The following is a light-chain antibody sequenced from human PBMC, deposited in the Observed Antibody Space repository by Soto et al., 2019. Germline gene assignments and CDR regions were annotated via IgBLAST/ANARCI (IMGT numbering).Light chain of an antibody. CDR2: KVS. CDR3: MQGAHWPPWT. J-gene: IGKJ1*01. V-gene: IGKV2-30*01. CDR1: ESLASRDGNTY. Sequence: DVVMTQSPLSLSVTLGQPASISCRSSESLASRDGNTYLNWFHQRPGQSPRRLIYKVSNRDSGVPDRFSGRGSGTDFTLKISRVEAEDVGVYYCMQGAHWPPWTFGQGTKVEIK.